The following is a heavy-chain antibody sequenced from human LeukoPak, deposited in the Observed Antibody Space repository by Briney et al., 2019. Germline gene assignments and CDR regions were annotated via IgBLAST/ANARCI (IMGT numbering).Heavy chain of an antibody. D-gene: IGHD1-20*01. Sequence: ASVSVSCKASGDTFTGYYMHWVRQAPGQGLEWMGWINPNSGGTNYAQNFQGWVTMTRDTSISTAYMELSRLRSDDTAVYYCARGRTYNWNDVYAFDIWGQGTMVTVSS. CDR2: INPNSGGT. J-gene: IGHJ3*02. V-gene: IGHV1-2*04. CDR3: ARGRTYNWNDVYAFDI. CDR1: GDTFTGYY.